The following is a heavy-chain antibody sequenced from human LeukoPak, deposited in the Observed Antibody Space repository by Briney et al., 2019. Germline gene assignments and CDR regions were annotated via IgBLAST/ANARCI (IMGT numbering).Heavy chain of an antibody. CDR3: AKVGDPTVTYYYYYGMDV. D-gene: IGHD4-17*01. J-gene: IGHJ6*02. V-gene: IGHV3-30*09. CDR1: GFTFSSYA. Sequence: GGSLRLSCAASGFTFSSYAMHWVRQAPGKGLEWVAVISYDGSNKYYADSVKGRFAISRDNSKNTLYLQMNSLRAEDTAVYYCAKVGDPTVTYYYYYGMDVWGQGTTVTVSS. CDR2: ISYDGSNK.